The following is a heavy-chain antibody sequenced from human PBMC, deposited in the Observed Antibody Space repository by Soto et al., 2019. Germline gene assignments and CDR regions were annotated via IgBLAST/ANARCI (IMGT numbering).Heavy chain of an antibody. CDR1: GGSISSSSYY. J-gene: IGHJ4*02. V-gene: IGHV4-39*01. D-gene: IGHD3-10*02. CDR2: IYYSGST. CDR3: ARLFGELLGFDY. Sequence: SETLSLTCTVSGGSISSSSYYWGWVRQPPGKGLEWIGSIYYSGSTYYNPSLKSRVTISVDTSKNQFSLKLSSVTAADTAVYYCARLFGELLGFDYWGQGTLVTVSS.